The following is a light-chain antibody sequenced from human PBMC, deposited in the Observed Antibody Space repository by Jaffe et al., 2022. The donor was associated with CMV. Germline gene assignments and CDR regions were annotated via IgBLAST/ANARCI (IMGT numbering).Light chain of an antibody. J-gene: IGKJ2*01. CDR3: QQSFTAPYT. V-gene: IGKV1-39*01. CDR2: ASS. Sequence: DIQMTQSPSSLSASIGDRVTITCRASQSISTYLNWYQHKPGKAPKLLLYASSSLQNGVPWRFSGSGSGTEFALTITSLQPDDFATYYCQQSFTAPYTFAQGTRLDIK. CDR1: QSISTY.